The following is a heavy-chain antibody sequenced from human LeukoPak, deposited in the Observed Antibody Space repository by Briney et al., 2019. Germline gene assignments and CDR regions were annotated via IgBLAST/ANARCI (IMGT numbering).Heavy chain of an antibody. CDR1: GFTFSTYA. CDR2: IGGSGSYT. CDR3: ARDWYDY. J-gene: IGHJ4*02. Sequence: GGSLRLSCAASGFTFSTYAMIWVRQAPGKGLEWVSVIGGSGSYTYYADSVKGRFAISRDNSKDTLYLQMNSLRAEDTAVYYCARDWYDYWGQGTLVTVSS. V-gene: IGHV3-23*01. D-gene: IGHD6-13*01.